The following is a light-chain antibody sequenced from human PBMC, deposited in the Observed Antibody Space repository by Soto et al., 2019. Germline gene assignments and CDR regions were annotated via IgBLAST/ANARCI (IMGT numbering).Light chain of an antibody. CDR3: QQRYNWLT. CDR2: GAS. J-gene: IGKJ4*01. V-gene: IGKV3-11*01. CDR1: PISSN. Sequence: VVTHSPASLSVSPGDIVTISCRAGPISSNLAWHQQRPGQAPRLLIYGASVRATGVPARFSGSGSGTDFTLTISSLEPEDSAVYYCQQRYNWLTFGGGTKVDIK.